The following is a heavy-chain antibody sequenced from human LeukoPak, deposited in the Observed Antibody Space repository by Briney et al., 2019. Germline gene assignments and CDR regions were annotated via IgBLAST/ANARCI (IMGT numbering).Heavy chain of an antibody. V-gene: IGHV3-7*02. CDR1: GFTFSSYW. J-gene: IGHJ4*02. CDR2: IKQDGSAK. D-gene: IGHD3-22*01. Sequence: PGGSLRLSCSASGFTFSSYWMSWVRQAPGKGLEWVAKIKQDGSAKDHVDSVKGRFTISRDNAKNLLYLQMNGLRAEDTAVYYCAKRGHDTTGHYFDYWGQGTLVTVSS. CDR3: AKRGHDTTGHYFDY.